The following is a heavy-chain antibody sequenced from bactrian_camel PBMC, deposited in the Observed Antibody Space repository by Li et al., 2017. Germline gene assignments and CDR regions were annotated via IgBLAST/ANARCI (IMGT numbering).Heavy chain of an antibody. D-gene: IGHD6*01. Sequence: QVQLVESGGGSVQAGGSLRLSCAASGYTDSTNCMGWFRQAPGMEREGVAAIYTGDGKTWYADSVKGRFTISQDTAENTLYLQMNSLKPEDTAMYYCALQYGDNSWDYWGQGTQVTVS. J-gene: IGHJ4*01. CDR3: ALQYGDNSWDY. CDR1: GYTDSTNC. V-gene: IGHV3S1*01. CDR2: IYTGDGKT.